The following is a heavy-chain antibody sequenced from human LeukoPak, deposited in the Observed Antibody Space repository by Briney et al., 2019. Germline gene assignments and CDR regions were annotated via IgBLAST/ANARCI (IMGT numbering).Heavy chain of an antibody. CDR3: ARDVGIAAAGINWFDP. Sequence: GGSLRLSCAASGFTFSSYWMSWVRQAPGKGLEWVANIKQDGSEKYYVDSVKGRFTISRDNAKNSLYLQMNSLRAEDTAVYYCARDVGIAAAGINWFDPWGQGTLVTVSS. J-gene: IGHJ5*02. V-gene: IGHV3-7*01. CDR2: IKQDGSEK. CDR1: GFTFSSYW. D-gene: IGHD6-13*01.